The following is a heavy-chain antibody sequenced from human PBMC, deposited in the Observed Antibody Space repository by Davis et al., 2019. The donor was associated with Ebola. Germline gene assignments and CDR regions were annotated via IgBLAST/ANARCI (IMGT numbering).Heavy chain of an antibody. D-gene: IGHD4-17*01. CDR1: GFTFSSYS. V-gene: IGHV3-33*08. Sequence: GGSLRLSCAASGFTFSSYSMNWVRQAPGKGLEWVAVIWYDGSNKYYADSVKGRFTISRDNSKNTLYLQMNSLRAEDTAVYYCARVNRHGDPDYWGQGTLVTVSS. CDR3: ARVNRHGDPDY. J-gene: IGHJ4*02. CDR2: IWYDGSNK.